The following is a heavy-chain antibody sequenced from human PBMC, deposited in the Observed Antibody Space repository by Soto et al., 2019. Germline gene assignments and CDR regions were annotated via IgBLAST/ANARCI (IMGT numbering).Heavy chain of an antibody. V-gene: IGHV1-2*02. CDR2: INPATGAA. D-gene: IGHD3-3*01. Sequence: QLHLVQSGAVVKKPGASVTVSCSASGYPVTAYYMHWVRQAPGRGLEWMGGINPATGAAKYTQTFQGRVTLARDPSTGTVFMELSRLASEDTAVFYCARGGGVGVAGSAAFDMWGQGTLVTVSS. J-gene: IGHJ3*02. CDR3: ARGGGVGVAGSAAFDM. CDR1: GYPVTAYY.